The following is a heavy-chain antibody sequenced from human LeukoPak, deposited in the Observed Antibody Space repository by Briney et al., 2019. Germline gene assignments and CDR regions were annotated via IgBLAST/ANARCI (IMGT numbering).Heavy chain of an antibody. V-gene: IGHV3-30*04. D-gene: IGHD2-2*01. CDR3: AKVRILSYGDAFDI. J-gene: IGHJ3*02. CDR2: ISYDGTIR. CDR1: GFIFSDFP. Sequence: GGSPRLSCAASGFIFSDFPLHWVRQAPGKGLEWVALISYDGTIRNYGDSVKGRFTISRDNSKNTLYLQMNSLRAEDTAVYYCAKVRILSYGDAFDIWGQGTMVTVSS.